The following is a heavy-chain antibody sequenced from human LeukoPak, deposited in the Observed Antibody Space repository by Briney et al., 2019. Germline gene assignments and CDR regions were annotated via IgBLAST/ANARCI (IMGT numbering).Heavy chain of an antibody. J-gene: IGHJ4*02. D-gene: IGHD3-10*01. CDR2: IYYSGST. Sequence: SETLSLTCTVSGGSISSYYGTWIRQPPGKGLEWIGSIYYSGSTYYNPSLKSRVTISVDTSKNQFSLKLSSVTAADTAVYYCAGLTYYYGSGSSDYWGQGTLVTVSS. V-gene: IGHV4-59*12. CDR1: GGSISSYY. CDR3: AGLTYYYGSGSSDY.